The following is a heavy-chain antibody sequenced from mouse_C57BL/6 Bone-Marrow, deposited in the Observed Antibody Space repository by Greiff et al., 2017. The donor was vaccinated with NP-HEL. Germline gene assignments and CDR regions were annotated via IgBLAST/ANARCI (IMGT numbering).Heavy chain of an antibody. J-gene: IGHJ2*01. V-gene: IGHV1-84*01. Sequence: QVQLQQSGPELVKPGASVKISCKASGYTFTDYYINWVKQRPGQGLAWIGWIYPGSGNTKYNEKFKGKATLNVDTSSSTAYMQLSSLTSEDSAVYFCARWGDLYYFDYWGQGTTLTVSS. CDR1: GYTFTDYY. D-gene: IGHD3-3*01. CDR2: IYPGSGNT. CDR3: ARWGDLYYFDY.